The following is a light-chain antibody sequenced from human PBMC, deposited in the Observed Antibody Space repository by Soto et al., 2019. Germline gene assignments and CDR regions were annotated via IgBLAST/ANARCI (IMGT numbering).Light chain of an antibody. CDR2: EVS. Sequence: QSVLTQPASVSGSPGQSITISCTGTSSDVGDNKFVSWYQKHPGKAPKLMIYEVSNRPSGVSNRFSGSKPGNTASLTISGLQPEDEADYYCGSYTTTSTLVVFGGGTKVTVL. CDR1: SSDVGDNKF. V-gene: IGLV2-14*01. CDR3: GSYTTTSTLVV. J-gene: IGLJ2*01.